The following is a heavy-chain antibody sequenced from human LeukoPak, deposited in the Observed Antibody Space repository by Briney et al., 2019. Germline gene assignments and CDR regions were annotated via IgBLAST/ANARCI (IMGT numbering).Heavy chain of an antibody. Sequence: PSETLSLTCTVSGGSISSSSYYWGWIRQPPGKGLEWIGSIYYSGSTYYNPSLKSRVTISVDTSKNQFSLKLSSVTAADTAVYYCARDGSGSYFYWGQGTLVTVSS. D-gene: IGHD1-26*01. CDR2: IYYSGST. V-gene: IGHV4-39*07. CDR1: GGSISSSSYY. CDR3: ARDGSGSYFY. J-gene: IGHJ4*02.